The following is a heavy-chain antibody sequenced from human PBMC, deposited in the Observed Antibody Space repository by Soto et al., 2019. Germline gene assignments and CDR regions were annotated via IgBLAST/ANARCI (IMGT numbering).Heavy chain of an antibody. CDR3: ARRGDVVLMVYAIYYYDYGMDV. CDR1: GYTFTSYD. V-gene: IGHV1-8*01. D-gene: IGHD2-8*01. CDR2: MNPNSGNT. J-gene: IGHJ6*02. Sequence: ASVKVSCKASGYTFTSYDINWVRQATGQGLEWMGWMNPNSGNTGYAQKFQGRVTMTRNTSISTAYMELSSLRSEDTAVYYCARRGDVVLMVYAIYYYDYGMDVWGQGGTVTVSS.